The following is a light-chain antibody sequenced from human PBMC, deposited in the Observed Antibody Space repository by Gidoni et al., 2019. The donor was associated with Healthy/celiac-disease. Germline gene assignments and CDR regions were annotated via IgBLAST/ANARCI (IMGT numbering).Light chain of an antibody. CDR3: QQRSNPIT. Sequence: EIVLTQSPATLFLSPGERATLACRASQSVSSYLAWYQQKPGQAPRLLIYDASNRATAIPARFSGSGSGTDFTLTIGSLEPEDFAVYYCQQRSNPITFGQGTRLEIK. CDR1: QSVSSY. J-gene: IGKJ5*01. V-gene: IGKV3-11*01. CDR2: DAS.